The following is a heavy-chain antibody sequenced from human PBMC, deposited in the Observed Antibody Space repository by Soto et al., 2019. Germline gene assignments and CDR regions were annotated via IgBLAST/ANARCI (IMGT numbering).Heavy chain of an antibody. J-gene: IGHJ4*02. CDR1: GFTFSSYG. CDR2: ISYDGSNK. D-gene: IGHD6-6*01. Sequence: PGGSLRLSCAASGFTFSSYGMHWVRQAPGKGLEWVAVISYDGSNKYYADSVKGRFTISRDNSKNTLYLQMNSLRAEDTAVYYCANVASSSSGLIDYWGQGTLVTVSS. V-gene: IGHV3-30*18. CDR3: ANVASSSSGLIDY.